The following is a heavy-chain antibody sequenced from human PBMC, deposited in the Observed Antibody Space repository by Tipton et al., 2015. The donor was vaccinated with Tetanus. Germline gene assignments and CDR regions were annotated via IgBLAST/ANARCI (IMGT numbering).Heavy chain of an antibody. CDR3: ARGDYYGSGTYDV. CDR1: GGSFSGYY. CDR2: INPSGST. J-gene: IGHJ6*02. Sequence: TLSLTCAVYGGSFSGYYWTWIRQPPVKGLEWIGEINPSGSTNYNPSLKSRVTLSLDTTKKQVSLKLSSVTAADTAVYYCARGDYYGSGTYDVWGQGTTVTVPS. V-gene: IGHV4-34*01. D-gene: IGHD3-10*01.